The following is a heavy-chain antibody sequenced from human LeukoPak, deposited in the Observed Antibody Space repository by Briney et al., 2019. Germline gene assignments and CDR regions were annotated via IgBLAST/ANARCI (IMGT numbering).Heavy chain of an antibody. CDR3: ARHGKYSSGYGYFDS. Sequence: GESLKISCKCSGYSFSSNWIGWVRQEPGKGLEWMGIIYPDDSDTRYSPSFRGQVTISADKSISTAYLQWSSLKASDTAIYYCARHGKYSSGYGYFDSWGQGTLVTVSS. CDR1: GYSFSSNW. J-gene: IGHJ4*02. CDR2: IYPDDSDT. D-gene: IGHD5-18*01. V-gene: IGHV5-51*01.